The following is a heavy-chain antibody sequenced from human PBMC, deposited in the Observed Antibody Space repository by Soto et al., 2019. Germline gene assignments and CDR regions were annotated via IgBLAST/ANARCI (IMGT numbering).Heavy chain of an antibody. CDR1: GGSFKSGSYS. D-gene: IGHD3-9*01. CDR2: VYHTGRT. Sequence: QVQLQESGPGLVKPSETLSLTCTVSGGSFKSGSYSWSWIRQPPGKGLEWIGYVYHTGRTSYNPSPKSRVSISMDTSKNQFSLNLASVTAADTAVFFCARNFASFDPGGKGPLVTVSS. V-gene: IGHV4-61*01. CDR3: ARNFASFDP. J-gene: IGHJ5*02.